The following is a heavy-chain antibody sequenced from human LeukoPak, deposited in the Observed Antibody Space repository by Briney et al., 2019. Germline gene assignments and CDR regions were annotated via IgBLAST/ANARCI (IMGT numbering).Heavy chain of an antibody. CDR3: ATDSDYYGSGSHRDGFDI. J-gene: IGHJ3*02. CDR2: VSWNGSRT. CDR1: GFTFSNSD. D-gene: IGHD3-10*01. V-gene: IGHV3-35*02. Sequence: PGGSLRLSCAASGFTFSNSDMNWVHQAPGKGLEWVSGVSWNGSRTHYADSVKGQFIISRDNSRNTLYLQTNSLRAEDTAVYYCATDSDYYGSGSHRDGFDIWGQGTMVTVSS.